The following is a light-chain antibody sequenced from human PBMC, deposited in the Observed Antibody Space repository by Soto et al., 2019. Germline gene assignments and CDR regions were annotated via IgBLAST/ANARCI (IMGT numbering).Light chain of an antibody. V-gene: IGLV2-14*03. J-gene: IGLJ2*01. CDR2: DVS. CDR1: SSDVGGYNF. CDR3: SSYTSSSTVV. Sequence: QSALTQPASVSGSPGQSITISCTGTSSDVGGYNFVSWYQQHPGKAPKLMIYDVSNRTSGVSNRFSGSKSGNTASLTISGFQAEDEADYYCSSYTSSSTVVVGGGTKLAV.